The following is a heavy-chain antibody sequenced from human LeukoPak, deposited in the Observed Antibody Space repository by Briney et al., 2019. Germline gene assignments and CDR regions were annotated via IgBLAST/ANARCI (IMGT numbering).Heavy chain of an antibody. D-gene: IGHD3-22*01. CDR1: GCTFTSYY. J-gene: IGHJ2*01. CDR2: INPSDGST. Sequence: EASVKVSCKASGCTFTSYYMHWVRQAPGQGLEWMGIINPSDGSTSYAQKFQGRVTMTRDTSTSTVYMELSSLRSEDTAVYYCARDFYDSSGYYGDYWYFDLWGRGTLVTVSS. V-gene: IGHV1-46*01. CDR3: ARDFYDSSGYYGDYWYFDL.